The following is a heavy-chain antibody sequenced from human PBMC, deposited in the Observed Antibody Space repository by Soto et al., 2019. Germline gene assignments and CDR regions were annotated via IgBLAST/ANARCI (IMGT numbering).Heavy chain of an antibody. CDR3: ATGGGWLQNSNLRGLYFDY. Sequence: QVQLQESGPGLVKPWETLSLTCSVSGGSIRGSYCSWIRQSPEKGLEWIASISYTGSATHNPSLKSRVSVSVDTTENQCSLKLTSVTAADTATYYCATGGGWLQNSNLRGLYFDYWGQGALVTVSS. CDR2: ISYTGSA. D-gene: IGHD6-19*01. J-gene: IGHJ4*02. CDR1: GGSIRGSY. V-gene: IGHV4-59*01.